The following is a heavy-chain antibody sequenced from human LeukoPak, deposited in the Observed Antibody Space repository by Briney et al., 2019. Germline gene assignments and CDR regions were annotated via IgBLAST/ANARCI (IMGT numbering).Heavy chain of an antibody. D-gene: IGHD4-23*01. CDR3: ARDYGGSSGWFDP. Sequence: GASVKVSCKASRYTFTSYDINWVRQATGQGLEWMGWMSPNSDNTGYAQKFQGRVTFTRDTSISTAYMELRSLTSEDTAVYYCARDYGGSSGWFDPWGQGTLVTVSS. CDR1: RYTFTSYD. V-gene: IGHV1-8*01. CDR2: MSPNSDNT. J-gene: IGHJ5*02.